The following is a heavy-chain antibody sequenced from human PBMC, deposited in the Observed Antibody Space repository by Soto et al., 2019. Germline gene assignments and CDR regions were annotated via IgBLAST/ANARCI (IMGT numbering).Heavy chain of an antibody. CDR2: IKQDGSEK. Sequence: GGSLRLSCAASGFTFSSYWMSWVRQAPGKGLEWVANIKQDGSEKYYVDSVKGRFTISRDNAKNSLYLQMNSLRAEDTAVYYCARDFYDYVWGSYRPISAFDIWGQGTMVTVSS. D-gene: IGHD3-16*02. V-gene: IGHV3-7*03. CDR1: GFTFSSYW. J-gene: IGHJ3*02. CDR3: ARDFYDYVWGSYRPISAFDI.